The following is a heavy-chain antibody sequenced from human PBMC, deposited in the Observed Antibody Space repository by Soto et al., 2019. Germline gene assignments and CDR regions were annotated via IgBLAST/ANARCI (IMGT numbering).Heavy chain of an antibody. Sequence: ASVKVSCKASGYTFTSYYMHSARQAPGQGLEWMGIINPSGGSTSYAQKFQGRVTMTRDTSTSTVYMELSSLRSEDTAVYYCASSLTYYYDSSPFEYWGQGTLVTVSS. CDR3: ASSLTYYYDSSPFEY. V-gene: IGHV1-46*03. CDR1: GYTFTSYY. J-gene: IGHJ4*02. D-gene: IGHD3-22*01. CDR2: INPSGGST.